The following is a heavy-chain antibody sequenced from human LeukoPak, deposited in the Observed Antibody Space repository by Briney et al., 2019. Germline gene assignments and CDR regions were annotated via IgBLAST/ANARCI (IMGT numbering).Heavy chain of an antibody. CDR2: IRNDESTE. V-gene: IGHV3-30*02. J-gene: IGHJ2*01. CDR1: GFAFGSYG. D-gene: IGHD3-9*01. Sequence: PGGSLRLSCVASGFAFGSYGMHWVRQAPGKGLEWLAFIRNDESTENYVDSVKGRFTISRDNSKYTLYLQMRSLRPEDTALYYCATQANDRIGDPGCCYFDLWGRGTLVTVSS. CDR3: ATQANDRIGDPGCCYFDL.